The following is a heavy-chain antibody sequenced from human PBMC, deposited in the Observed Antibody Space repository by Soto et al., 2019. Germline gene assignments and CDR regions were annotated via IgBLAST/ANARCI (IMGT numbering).Heavy chain of an antibody. CDR2: IKQDGSEK. V-gene: IGHV3-7*01. CDR3: ARDPDSSGWHVDY. CDR1: GFTFSSYW. Sequence: EVQLVESGGGLVQPGGSLRLSCAASGFTFSSYWMSWVRQAPGKGLEWVANIKQDGSEKYYVDSVKGRFTISRDNAKNSLYLQKNSLRAEDTAVYYCARDPDSSGWHVDYWGQGTLVTVSS. J-gene: IGHJ4*02. D-gene: IGHD6-19*01.